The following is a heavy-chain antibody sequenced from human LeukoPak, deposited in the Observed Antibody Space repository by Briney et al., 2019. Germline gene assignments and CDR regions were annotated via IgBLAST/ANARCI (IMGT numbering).Heavy chain of an antibody. V-gene: IGHV3-23*01. D-gene: IGHD3-3*01. CDR1: GFNFFTYG. J-gene: IGHJ3*02. CDR3: AKWMVRRDFWSGAFDI. CDR2: ISGSGYNS. Sequence: GGSLRLSCAASGFNFFTYGMHCVRHAPGKGLVWVSAISGSGYNSYYADSVKGRFTISRDNSKNTLFLQMNSLRGEDTAIYYCAKWMVRRDFWSGAFDIWGQGTMVTV.